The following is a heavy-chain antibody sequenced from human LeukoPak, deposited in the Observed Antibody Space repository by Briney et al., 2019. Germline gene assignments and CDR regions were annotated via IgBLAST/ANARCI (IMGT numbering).Heavy chain of an antibody. D-gene: IGHD6-13*01. CDR3: ARAQAIAAAGPDFDY. Sequence: GASVKVSRKASGYTFTSYDINWVRQATGQGLEWMGWLNPNSGNTGYAQNFQGRVTMTRNTSITTAYMELSSLRSEDTAVYYCARAQAIAAAGPDFDYWGQGTLVTVSS. CDR2: LNPNSGNT. J-gene: IGHJ4*02. CDR1: GYTFTSYD. V-gene: IGHV1-8*01.